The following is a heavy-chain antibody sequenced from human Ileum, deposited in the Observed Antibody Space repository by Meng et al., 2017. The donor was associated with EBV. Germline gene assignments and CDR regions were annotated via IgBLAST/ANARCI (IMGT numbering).Heavy chain of an antibody. Sequence: AQVEGAGRGLGKPSETLALTCAVSGGSISRSDLWSWVRQPPGKGLEWIGETSHSGSTNYSPSLKSRVTISLDKSKNQLSLKLNSVTAADTAVYYCASSDYYRSDYWGQGTLVTVSS. V-gene: IGHV4-4*02. J-gene: IGHJ4*02. D-gene: IGHD3-22*01. CDR2: TSHSGST. CDR3: ASSDYYRSDY. CDR1: GGSISRSDL.